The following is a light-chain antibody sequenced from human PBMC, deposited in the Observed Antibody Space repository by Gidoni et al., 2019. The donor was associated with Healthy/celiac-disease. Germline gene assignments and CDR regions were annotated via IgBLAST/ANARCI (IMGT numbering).Light chain of an antibody. Sequence: YELTQPTSASASPGQTASITCSGDKLGDKYACWYQQKPGQSPVLVIYQDSKRPSGIPERFSGSNSGNTATLTISGTQAMGEADYYCQAWDSSSVVFGGGTKLTVL. CDR3: QAWDSSSVV. V-gene: IGLV3-1*01. CDR2: QDS. CDR1: KLGDKY. J-gene: IGLJ2*01.